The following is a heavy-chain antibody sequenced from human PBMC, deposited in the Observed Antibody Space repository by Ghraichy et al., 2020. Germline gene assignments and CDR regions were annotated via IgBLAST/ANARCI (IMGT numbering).Heavy chain of an antibody. Sequence: GGSLRLSCAASGITFSEYSMHWVRQTPGRGLEWVALISHDGVHIQYADYVKGRFTISRDNSKNTLFLQMSSLRLEDTAVYYCTRVGYGYNYGDAFDIWGQGTMVTVSS. CDR2: ISHDGVHI. V-gene: IGHV3-30*04. CDR1: GITFSEYS. D-gene: IGHD5-18*01. CDR3: TRVGYGYNYGDAFDI. J-gene: IGHJ3*02.